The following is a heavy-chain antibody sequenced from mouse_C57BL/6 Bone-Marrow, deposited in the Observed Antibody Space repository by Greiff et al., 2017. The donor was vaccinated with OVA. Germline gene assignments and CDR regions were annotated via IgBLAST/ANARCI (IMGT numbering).Heavy chain of an antibody. D-gene: IGHD4-1*01. J-gene: IGHJ1*03. Sequence: VQLQQSGAELVRPGTSVKMSCKASGYTFTNYWIGWAKQRPGHGLEWIGDIYPGGGYTNYNEKFKGRATLTPDKSASTADIQYSILTSEDSAIYYFARSRTGTVLYFDVWGTGTTVTVSS. CDR2: IYPGGGYT. CDR1: GYTFTNYW. CDR3: ARSRTGTVLYFDV. V-gene: IGHV1-63*01.